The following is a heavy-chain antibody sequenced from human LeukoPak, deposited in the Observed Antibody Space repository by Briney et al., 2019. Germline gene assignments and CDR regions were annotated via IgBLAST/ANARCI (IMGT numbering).Heavy chain of an antibody. CDR1: GGSISGYY. V-gene: IGHV4-59*01. D-gene: IGHD3-10*01. CDR2: IHYSGST. CDR3: ARASGRSGGSGTYYNDY. J-gene: IGHJ4*02. Sequence: PGETQGLTCTVSGGSISGYYWSWIRQPPGKGLEWIACIHYSGSTNYNPSLTRRVPRTVDTSKNQFSLKTSSVTAADTAVYYCARASGRSGGSGTYYNDYWGQGTLVTVSS.